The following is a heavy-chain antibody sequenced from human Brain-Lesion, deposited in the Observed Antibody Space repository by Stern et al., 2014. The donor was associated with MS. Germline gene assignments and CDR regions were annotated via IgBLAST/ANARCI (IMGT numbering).Heavy chain of an antibody. CDR2: INPNPGGT. J-gene: IGHJ6*02. V-gene: IGHV1-2*02. CDR1: GYIFTGYY. D-gene: IGHD3-3*01. CDR3: ARDQRGITIFGVVTDYYYLGMDV. Sequence: DQLVESGAEVKKPGASVKVSCKTSGYIFTGYYIHWVRQAPGQGLEWMAWINPNPGGTKYAQKFQGRVTMSRDTSISTAYVELSSLTSDDTAVYYCARDQRGITIFGVVTDYYYLGMDVWGQGTTVTVSS.